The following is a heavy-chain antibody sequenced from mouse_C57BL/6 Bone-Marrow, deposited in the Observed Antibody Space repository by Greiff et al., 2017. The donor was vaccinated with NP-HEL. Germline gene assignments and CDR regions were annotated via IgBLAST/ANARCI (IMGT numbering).Heavy chain of an antibody. CDR2: ISDGGSYT. V-gene: IGHV5-4*01. CDR1: GFTFSSYA. Sequence: EVQGVESGGGLVKPGGSLKLSCAASGFTFSSYAMSWVRQTPEKRLEWVATISDGGSYTYYPDNVKGRFTISRDNAKNNLYLQMSHLKSEDTAMYYCARDFHSVYGAGGQGTLVTVSA. D-gene: IGHD1-1*02. CDR3: ARDFHSVYGA. J-gene: IGHJ3*01.